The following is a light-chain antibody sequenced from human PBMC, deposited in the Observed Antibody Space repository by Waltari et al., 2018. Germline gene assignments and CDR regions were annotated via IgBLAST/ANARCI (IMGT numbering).Light chain of an antibody. CDR3: QAWDSN. J-gene: IGLJ2*01. CDR2: QDT. Sequence: YDLTQPPSVSVSPGQAACITCSGDNLGNKYVCWYQQKLGQSPLLLIYQDTKRPSGIPERFSGSVSGNTVTLTISATQALDEADYYCQAWDSNVGGGTKLTVL. V-gene: IGLV3-1*01. CDR1: NLGNKY.